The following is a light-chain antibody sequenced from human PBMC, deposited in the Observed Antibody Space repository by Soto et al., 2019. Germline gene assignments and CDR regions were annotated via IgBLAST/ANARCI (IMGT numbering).Light chain of an antibody. Sequence: IQMTQSPSTLSASIGDRVTITCRASQNIHMYLAWYQQKPGKAPTLLIYRTSILESGVSFRFSGSGSETELSIDISSLQPDDGATYFGQQYYLYPPAFGPGTKVEIK. CDR2: RTS. J-gene: IGKJ3*01. CDR1: QNIHMY. CDR3: QQYYLYPPA. V-gene: IGKV1-5*03.